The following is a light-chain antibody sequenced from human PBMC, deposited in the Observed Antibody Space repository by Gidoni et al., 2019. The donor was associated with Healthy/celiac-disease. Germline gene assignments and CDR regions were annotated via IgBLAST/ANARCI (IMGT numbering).Light chain of an antibody. J-gene: IGKJ4*01. V-gene: IGKV3-20*01. CDR1: QSVNRSY. Sequence: IVLTQSPVTLSVSPGERATLSCRASQSVNRSYLAWYQQKPGQAPRLLIYGASSRATCIPDRFSGSGSGTDFTITISRLEPEDCAVYYCQQYGSSLPLTFGGXTKVEIK. CDR3: QQYGSSLPLT. CDR2: GAS.